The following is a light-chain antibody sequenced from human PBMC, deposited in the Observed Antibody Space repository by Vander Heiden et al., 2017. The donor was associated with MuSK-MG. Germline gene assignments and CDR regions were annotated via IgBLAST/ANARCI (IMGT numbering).Light chain of an antibody. V-gene: IGKV1-39*01. CDR3: QQSDSNPIT. J-gene: IGKJ4*02. CDR1: QTNSNY. CDR2: SAS. Sequence: DIQMTPSPSSVSASVGDRVTITCRESQTNSNYVNWYQQKPGKAPNLLIYSASSLQSGVPARFSGSGSGTDFTLSISSLQPEDFATYYCQQSDSNPITFGGGTKVEIK.